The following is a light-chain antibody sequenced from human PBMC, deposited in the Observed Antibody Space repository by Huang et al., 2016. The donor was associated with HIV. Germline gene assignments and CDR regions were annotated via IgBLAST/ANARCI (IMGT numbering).Light chain of an antibody. V-gene: IGKV1-33*01. J-gene: IGKJ4*01. CDR2: DAS. CDR1: QDISNY. Sequence: DIQMTQSPSSLSASVGDRVTITCQASQDISNYLNWYQQKPEKAPKLLIYDASNLEIGVPSRVSGSGSGTDFTFTSSSRQPEDIATYYCQQYENLPLTFGGGTKVEI. CDR3: QQYENLPLT.